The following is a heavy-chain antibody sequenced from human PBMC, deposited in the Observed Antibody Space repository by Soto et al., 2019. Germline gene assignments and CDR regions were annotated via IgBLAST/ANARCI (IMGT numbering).Heavy chain of an antibody. D-gene: IGHD1-1*01. CDR3: VRGPYNYNSRYLDY. Sequence: PSETLSLTCTVSGGSFSGYFWTWIRQPPGKGLEWLAEINHSGITNYNPSVESRVSMSVDTSKNQFSLRLYSVTAADTAVYYCVRGPYNYNSRYLDYCGQRTLVTVSS. CDR1: GGSFSGYF. J-gene: IGHJ4*02. CDR2: INHSGIT. V-gene: IGHV4-34*01.